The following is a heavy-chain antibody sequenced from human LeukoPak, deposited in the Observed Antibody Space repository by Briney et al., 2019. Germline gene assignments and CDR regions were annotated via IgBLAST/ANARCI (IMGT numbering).Heavy chain of an antibody. D-gene: IGHD1-26*01. CDR2: IIPVFGTT. CDR3: ARGVRNSGSYYVDY. J-gene: IGHJ4*02. V-gene: IGHV1-69*13. Sequence: ASVTVSCQASGGTFTNYAFTWVRQAPGQGLEWMGGIIPVFGTTNYAQKFQGRVTITADESTTTAYMELRSLKSEDTAVYYCARGVRNSGSYYVDYWGQGTPVTVSS. CDR1: GGTFTNYA.